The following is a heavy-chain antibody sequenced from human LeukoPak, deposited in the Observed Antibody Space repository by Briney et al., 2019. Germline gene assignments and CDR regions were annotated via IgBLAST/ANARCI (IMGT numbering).Heavy chain of an antibody. J-gene: IGHJ4*02. V-gene: IGHV3-64*02. Sequence: PGGSLRLSCAASGFTFSSYAMHWVRQAPGKGLEHVSTIHDDGGSTFYADSVKGRFTISRDNSKNTLYLQMGSLRTDDVGVYYCARDRGGAYDFWSGYYTGYFDYWGQGTLVPVSS. CDR2: IHDDGGST. CDR1: GFTFSSYA. D-gene: IGHD3-3*01. CDR3: ARDRGGAYDFWSGYYTGYFDY.